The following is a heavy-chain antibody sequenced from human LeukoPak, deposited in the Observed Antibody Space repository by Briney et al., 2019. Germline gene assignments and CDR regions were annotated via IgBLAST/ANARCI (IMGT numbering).Heavy chain of an antibody. V-gene: IGHV3-74*01. CDR1: GFTFSGYW. CDR3: ARGIRGSYGTDY. J-gene: IGHJ4*02. Sequence: GGSLRLPCAASGFTFSGYWMHWVRQAPGKGLVWVSRINGDGSSTNYADSVKGRFAISRDNAKNTLYLQMDSLRAEDTAVYYCARGIRGSYGTDYWGQGTLATVSS. D-gene: IGHD1-26*01. CDR2: INGDGSST.